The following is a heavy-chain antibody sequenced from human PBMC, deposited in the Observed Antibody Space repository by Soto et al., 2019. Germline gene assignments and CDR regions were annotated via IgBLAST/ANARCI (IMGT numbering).Heavy chain of an antibody. Sequence: GALQSTCTAYGFTFSSYEMNWVRQAPGKGLEWVSYISSSGSTIYYADSVKGRFTISRDNAKNSLYLQMNSLRAEDTAVYYCARTGYSSRDNWFDPWGQGTLVTVSS. CDR2: ISSSGSTI. V-gene: IGHV3-48*03. J-gene: IGHJ5*02. D-gene: IGHD6-13*01. CDR1: GFTFSSYE. CDR3: ARTGYSSRDNWFDP.